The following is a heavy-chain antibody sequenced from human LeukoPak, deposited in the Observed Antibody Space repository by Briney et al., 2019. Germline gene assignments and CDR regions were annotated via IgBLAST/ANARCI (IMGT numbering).Heavy chain of an antibody. D-gene: IGHD3-3*01. V-gene: IGHV3-48*01. CDR2: ITNSGNSK. CDR1: EFTFSSYS. Sequence: GSLRLSCAASEFTFSSYSMNWVRQAPGKGLEWVSYITNSGNSKSYADSVKGRFTISRDNTKNSLYLQMNGLRAEDTAVYYCARGVPYASWSGPHYSDYWGQGTLVTVSS. J-gene: IGHJ4*02. CDR3: ARGVPYASWSGPHYSDY.